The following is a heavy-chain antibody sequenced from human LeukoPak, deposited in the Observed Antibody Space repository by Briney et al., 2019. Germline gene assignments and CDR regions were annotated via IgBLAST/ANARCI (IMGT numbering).Heavy chain of an antibody. V-gene: IGHV3-15*01. Sequence: KPGGSLRLSCAASGFTFSNAWMSWVRQAPGKGLEWVGRIKSKTDGGTTDYAAPVKGRFTISRDDSKNTLYLQMNSLKTEDTAVYYCTTGSKRITVVRGGYYYGMDVWGKGTTVTVSS. CDR1: GFTFSNAW. CDR3: TTGSKRITVVRGGYYYGMDV. D-gene: IGHD3-10*01. CDR2: IKSKTDGGTT. J-gene: IGHJ6*04.